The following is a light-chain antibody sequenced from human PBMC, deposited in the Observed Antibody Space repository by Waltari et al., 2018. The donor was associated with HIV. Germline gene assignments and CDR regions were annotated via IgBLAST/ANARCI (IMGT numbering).Light chain of an antibody. V-gene: IGLV2-14*01. Sequence: AVTQPASVSGLPGPSTTISSTGGDSDFGLYNFVSWYQHHSRKPPTLILYDVDSRASGVSDRFSGAMSGNTASLTISGLRAEDEAHYYCASFTGDNTVMFGGGTEVTVL. CDR1: DSDFGLYNF. J-gene: IGLJ3*02. CDR2: DVD. CDR3: ASFTGDNTVM.